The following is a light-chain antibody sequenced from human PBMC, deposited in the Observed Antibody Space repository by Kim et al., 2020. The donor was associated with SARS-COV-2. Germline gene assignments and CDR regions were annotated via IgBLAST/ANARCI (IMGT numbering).Light chain of an antibody. Sequence: AIRMTQSPSSLSASTGDRVTITCRASQGISSYLAWYQQKPGKAPKLLIYAASTLQSGVPSRFSGSGSGTDFTLTISCLQSEDFATYYCQQYYSYPCTFGQETKLEI. J-gene: IGKJ2*02. CDR2: AAS. CDR1: QGISSY. CDR3: QQYYSYPCT. V-gene: IGKV1-8*01.